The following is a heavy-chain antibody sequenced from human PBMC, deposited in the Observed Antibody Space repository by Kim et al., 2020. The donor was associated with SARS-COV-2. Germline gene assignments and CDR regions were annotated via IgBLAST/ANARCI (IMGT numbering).Heavy chain of an antibody. J-gene: IGHJ3*02. Sequence: SLKSRVTIPVDTSKNQFSLKLSSVTAADTAVYYCARAPITMIVVVKAFDIWGQGTMVTVSS. D-gene: IGHD3-22*01. V-gene: IGHV4-31*02. CDR3: ARAPITMIVVVKAFDI.